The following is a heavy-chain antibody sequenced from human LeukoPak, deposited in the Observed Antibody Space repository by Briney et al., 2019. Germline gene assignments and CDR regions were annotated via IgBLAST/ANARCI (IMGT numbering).Heavy chain of an antibody. CDR3: ARSMVRAVTQVASDY. D-gene: IGHD3-10*01. J-gene: IGHJ4*02. Sequence: GTSVKVSCKASGYTYSDYGISWVRQAPEQGLEWMGWISTYNGNTIYAEKLQGRVTMTTDTSTSTAYMELRSLRSDDTAVYYCARSMVRAVTQVASDYWGQGTLVTVSS. CDR1: GYTYSDYG. CDR2: ISTYNGNT. V-gene: IGHV1-18*01.